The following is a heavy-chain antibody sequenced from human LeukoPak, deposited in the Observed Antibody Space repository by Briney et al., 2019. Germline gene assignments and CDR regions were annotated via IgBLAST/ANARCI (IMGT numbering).Heavy chain of an antibody. CDR3: ARDLGDSSGYYKYYFDY. Sequence: ASVKVSCKASGFTFTNYLLHWVRQAPGQGLEWVGRIAPSVDTTNYARKFRGRVTMTRDTSTSTVYMELGSLRSEDTAVYYCARDLGDSSGYYKYYFDYWGQGTLVTVSS. V-gene: IGHV1-46*01. J-gene: IGHJ4*02. CDR2: IAPSVDTT. D-gene: IGHD3-22*01. CDR1: GFTFTNYL.